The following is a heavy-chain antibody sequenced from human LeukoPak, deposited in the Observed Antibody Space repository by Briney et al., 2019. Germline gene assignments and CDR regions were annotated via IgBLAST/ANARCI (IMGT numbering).Heavy chain of an antibody. CDR2: IYPGDSDT. V-gene: IGHV5-51*01. J-gene: IGHJ4*02. CDR3: ARHFSGDFTNSEPVAFYLDY. CDR1: GYSFTNYW. Sequence: RGESLKISCKASGYSFTNYWIGWVRQMPGKGLEWIAIIYPGDSDTRYNPSFHGQVTISADKSISTAYLQWSSLKASDTAMYYCARHFSGDFTNSEPVAFYLDYWGQGTLVTVSS. D-gene: IGHD4-11*01.